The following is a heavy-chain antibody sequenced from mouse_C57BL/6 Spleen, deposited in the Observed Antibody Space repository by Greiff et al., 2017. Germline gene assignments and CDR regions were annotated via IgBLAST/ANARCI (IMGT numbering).Heavy chain of an antibody. J-gene: IGHJ2*01. D-gene: IGHD1-1*02. Sequence: QVQLKQSGAELARPGASVKLSCKASGYTFTSYGISWVKQRTGQGLEWIGEIYPRSGNTYYNEKFKGKATLTADKSSSTAYMELRSLTSEYSAVYFCARWVAGFDYWGQGTTLTVSS. CDR1: GYTFTSYG. V-gene: IGHV1-81*01. CDR3: ARWVAGFDY. CDR2: IYPRSGNT.